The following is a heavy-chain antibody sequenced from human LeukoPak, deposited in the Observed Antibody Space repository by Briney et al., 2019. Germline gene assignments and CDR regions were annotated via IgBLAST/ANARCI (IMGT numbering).Heavy chain of an antibody. CDR3: ARGLRLGEPPLGYFDY. D-gene: IGHD3-16*01. J-gene: IGHJ4*02. V-gene: IGHV1-46*01. CDR1: GYTFTSYY. Sequence: ASVKVSCKASGYTFTSYYMHRVRQAPGQGLEWMGIINPSGGSTSYAQKFQGRVTMTRDMSTSTVYMELSSLRSEDTAVYYCARGLRLGEPPLGYFDYWGQGTLVTVSS. CDR2: INPSGGST.